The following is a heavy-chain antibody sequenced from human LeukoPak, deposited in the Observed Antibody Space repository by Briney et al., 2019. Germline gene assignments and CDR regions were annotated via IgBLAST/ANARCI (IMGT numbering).Heavy chain of an antibody. Sequence: GGSLRLSCAASGFPYSSYGMHWVRQAPGKGLAWVARLVYDDRSDYADSVKGRFSISRDNSKNTLFLDMSDLRVEDTAVYDCARDLSAAFDFWGQGVLVTVSS. J-gene: IGHJ4*02. CDR1: GFPYSSYG. CDR2: LVYDDRS. V-gene: IGHV3-33*01. D-gene: IGHD6-19*01. CDR3: ARDLSAAFDF.